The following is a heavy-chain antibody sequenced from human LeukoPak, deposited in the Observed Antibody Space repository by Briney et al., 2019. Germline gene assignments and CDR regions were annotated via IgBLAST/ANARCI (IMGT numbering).Heavy chain of an antibody. Sequence: SQTLSLTCTVSGGSISRGDYYWGWIRQPPGKGLEWIGYIYYSGSTFYNPSLKSRLTISVDTSKNQFSLKLSSVTAADTAVYYCARGGRGNSDFDYWGQGTLVTVSS. CDR3: ARGGRGNSDFDY. CDR2: IYYSGST. D-gene: IGHD2/OR15-2a*01. CDR1: GGSISRGDYY. J-gene: IGHJ4*02. V-gene: IGHV4-30-4*01.